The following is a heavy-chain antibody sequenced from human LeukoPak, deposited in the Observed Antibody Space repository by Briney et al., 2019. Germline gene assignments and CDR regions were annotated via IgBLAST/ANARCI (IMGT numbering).Heavy chain of an antibody. J-gene: IGHJ4*02. CDR3: LIGNYGGNSPFDY. V-gene: IGHV3-48*02. Sequence: GGSLRLSCAASGFTFSSYSMNWVRQAPGKGLEGVSYISSSSSTIYYADSVKGRFTISRDNAKNSLYLQMNSLRDEDTAVYYCLIGNYGGNSPFDYWGQGTLVTVSS. CDR1: GFTFSSYS. CDR2: ISSSSSTI. D-gene: IGHD4-23*01.